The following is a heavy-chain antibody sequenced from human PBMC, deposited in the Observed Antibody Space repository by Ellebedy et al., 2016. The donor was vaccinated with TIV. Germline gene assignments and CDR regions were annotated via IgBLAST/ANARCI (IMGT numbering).Heavy chain of an antibody. J-gene: IGHJ6*03. D-gene: IGHD3-10*01. CDR3: ARHRGVSPRYYYMDV. V-gene: IGHV5-51*01. CDR1: GYTFSSYW. CDR2: IYPGDSDT. Sequence: GGSLRLXXRGSGYTFSSYWIGWVRQMPGQGLEWMGIIYPGDSDTTYSPSFEGQVTMSADKSSNTAYLQWSNLKASDTAMYYCARHRGVSPRYYYMDVWGKGTPVTVS.